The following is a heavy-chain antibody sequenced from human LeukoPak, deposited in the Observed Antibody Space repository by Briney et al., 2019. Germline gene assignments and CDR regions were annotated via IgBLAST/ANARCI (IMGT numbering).Heavy chain of an antibody. Sequence: AGGSLRLSCAASGFTFSSYGMHWVRQAPGKGLEWVAVIWYDGSNKYYADSVKGRFTISRDNSKNTLYLQMNSLRAEDTAVYYCAREIYSTSSGWYGRFDPWDQGTLVTVSS. CDR3: AREIYSTSSGWYGRFDP. CDR1: GFTFSSYG. CDR2: IWYDGSNK. V-gene: IGHV3-33*01. D-gene: IGHD6-19*01. J-gene: IGHJ5*02.